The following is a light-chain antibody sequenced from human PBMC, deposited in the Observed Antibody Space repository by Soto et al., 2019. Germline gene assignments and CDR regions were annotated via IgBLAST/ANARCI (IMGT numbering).Light chain of an antibody. J-gene: IGKJ4*01. V-gene: IGKV3-20*01. CDR2: GAY. CDR1: QSVSSSY. CDR3: QQYGSSPLT. Sequence: EIVLTQSPGTLSLSPGERATLSCRASQSVSSSYLALYQQKPGQAPRLLIYGAYSRDTGIPDRFSGSGSGTGFTLPISRLEPEDFAVYYCQQYGSSPLTFGGGTKVEIK.